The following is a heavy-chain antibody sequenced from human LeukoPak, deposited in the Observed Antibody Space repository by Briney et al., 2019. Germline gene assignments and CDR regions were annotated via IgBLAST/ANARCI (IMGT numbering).Heavy chain of an antibody. CDR2: INPNSGGT. D-gene: IGHD3-22*01. V-gene: IGHV1-2*02. Sequence: ASVKVSCKASGYTFTGYYMHWVRQAPGQGLEWMGWINPNSGGTNYAQKFQGRVTMTRDTSISTAYMELSRLRSDDTAVYYCARGGWGDSSGYYLDYWGQGTLVTVSS. J-gene: IGHJ4*02. CDR3: ARGGWGDSSGYYLDY. CDR1: GYTFTGYY.